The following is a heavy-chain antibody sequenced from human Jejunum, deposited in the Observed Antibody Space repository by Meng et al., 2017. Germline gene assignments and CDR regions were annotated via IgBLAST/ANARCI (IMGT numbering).Heavy chain of an antibody. CDR2: IYHSGST. D-gene: IGHD5-18*01. J-gene: IGHJ4*02. V-gene: IGHV4-4*02. Sequence: QVQRQESGPGLVKPSETLSLPCAVSCGSISRVYWWTWVRQSPGKGLEWIGEIYHSGSTNYNPSLKSRVTISVDKSKNQFSLKLTSVTAADTAVYYCARGGYYSFDYWGQGTLVTVSS. CDR3: ARGGYYSFDY. CDR1: CGSISRVYW.